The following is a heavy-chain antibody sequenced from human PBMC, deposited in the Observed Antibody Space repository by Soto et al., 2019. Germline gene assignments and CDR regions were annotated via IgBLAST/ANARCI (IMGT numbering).Heavy chain of an antibody. D-gene: IGHD3-10*01. V-gene: IGHV2-5*02. CDR1: GFSLTTRGVG. CDR2: IYWDDDK. Sequence: SGPTLVNPTQTLTLTCTVSGFSLTTRGVGVAWIRQPPGKALEWLALIYWDDDKRYSPSLKSRLIITKDTSKNQVVLTMTTMDPVDTATYYCARIYYYGSGSYYNTWFDPWGLGTLVTVSS. CDR3: ARIYYYGSGSYYNTWFDP. J-gene: IGHJ5*02.